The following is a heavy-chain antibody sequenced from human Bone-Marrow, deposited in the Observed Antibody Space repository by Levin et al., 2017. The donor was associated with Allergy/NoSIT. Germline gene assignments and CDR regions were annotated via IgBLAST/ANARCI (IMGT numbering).Heavy chain of an antibody. CDR3: ARGIRNYYGVDV. V-gene: IGHV3-74*01. J-gene: IGHJ6*02. CDR1: GFTFSNYW. D-gene: IGHD2-21*01. CDR2: IKGDGSIT. Sequence: PGGSLRLSCAASGFTFSNYWMHWVRQAPGKGLVWVSRIKGDGSITNYADSVKGRFTISRDNAKNTVYLQLNSLRAEDTAVYFCARGIRNYYGVDVWGQGTTVTVSS.